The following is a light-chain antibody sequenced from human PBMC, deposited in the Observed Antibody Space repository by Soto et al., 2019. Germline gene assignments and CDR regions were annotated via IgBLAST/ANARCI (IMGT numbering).Light chain of an antibody. J-gene: IGKJ1*01. Sequence: EIVMTQSPATLSASPGERATLSCRASQSVRSNLAWYQQKPGQAPRLLIYVASTRATGIPARFSGSGSGTEFPLSHRRLQSEDFATYYCQQYSNDSPTWTFGQGTKVEI. CDR1: QSVRSN. CDR3: QQYSNDSPTWT. V-gene: IGKV3-15*01. CDR2: VAS.